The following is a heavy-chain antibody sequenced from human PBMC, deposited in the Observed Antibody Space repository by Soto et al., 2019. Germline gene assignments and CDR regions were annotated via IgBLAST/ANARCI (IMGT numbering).Heavy chain of an antibody. V-gene: IGHV3-33*01. CDR2: IVSDGSAK. Sequence: QVQLVESGGGVVQPGTSLRLSCAVSGFPFSTYGFHWVRQPPGKGLEWVAVIVSDGSAKYHADSVEGRFTISRDNSKYTLYLQMHSLRAEDTAVYYFARDDAFGNENGFDIWGQGTMVTVSS. CDR1: GFPFSTYG. CDR3: ARDDAFGNENGFDI. J-gene: IGHJ3*02. D-gene: IGHD1-1*01.